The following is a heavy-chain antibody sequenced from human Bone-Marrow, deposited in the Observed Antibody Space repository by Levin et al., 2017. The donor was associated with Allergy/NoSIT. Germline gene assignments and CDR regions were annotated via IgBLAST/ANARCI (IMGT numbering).Heavy chain of an antibody. D-gene: IGHD1-26*01. J-gene: IGHJ4*02. V-gene: IGHV3-21*06. CDR1: GFTFSNYR. CDR2: MNGDNGDI. Sequence: GESLKISCAASGFTFSNYRMNWVRQAPGKGLEWVSCMNGDNGDIRYVDSVKGRFTISRDNAKNSLYLQMNSLRAEDTAVYYCASGRGGVGATDYWGQGTLVTVSS. CDR3: ASGRGGVGATDY.